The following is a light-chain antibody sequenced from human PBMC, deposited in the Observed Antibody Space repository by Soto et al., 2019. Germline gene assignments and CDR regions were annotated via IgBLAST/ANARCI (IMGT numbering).Light chain of an antibody. CDR2: GST. CDR3: QSYDSSLSASYV. CDR1: SSNIGAGCE. J-gene: IGLJ1*01. V-gene: IGLV1-40*01. Sequence: SVLTQPPSVSGAPGQRVTISCTGCSSNIGAGCEVHWYQHLPGKAPKLLIYGSTNRPSGVPDRFSGSKSGTSASLAITGLQAEDEADYYCQSYDSSLSASYVFGGGTKVTVL.